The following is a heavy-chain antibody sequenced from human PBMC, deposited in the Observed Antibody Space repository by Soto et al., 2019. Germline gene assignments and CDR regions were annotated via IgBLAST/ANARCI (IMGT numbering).Heavy chain of an antibody. Sequence: PGVSPRLSCAVFGFTISTYAMSCVRQAQGKGLEWVSAISGSGGSTYYADAVKGRLTISRDNSKNTLYLQMNSLRAEDTAVYYCARDRRYAFEIWGQGTMVTVSS. CDR3: ARDRRYAFEI. CDR2: ISGSGGST. J-gene: IGHJ3*02. V-gene: IGHV3-23*01. CDR1: GFTISTYA. D-gene: IGHD6-6*01.